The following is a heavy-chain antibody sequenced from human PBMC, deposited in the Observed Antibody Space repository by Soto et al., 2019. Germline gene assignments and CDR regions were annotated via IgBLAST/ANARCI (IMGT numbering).Heavy chain of an antibody. CDR3: ARGKYCSSTSCYEYSVPYYMDV. Sequence: HPGGSLRLSCAASGFTFSSYWMHWVRQAPGKGLVWVSGISYDGSNKDYADSVKGRFTISRDNSKNTLYLQMNSLRAEDTAVYYCARGKYCSSTSCYEYSVPYYMDVWGKGTTVTVSS. J-gene: IGHJ6*03. CDR2: ISYDGSNK. V-gene: IGHV3-30*03. CDR1: GFTFSSYW. D-gene: IGHD2-2*01.